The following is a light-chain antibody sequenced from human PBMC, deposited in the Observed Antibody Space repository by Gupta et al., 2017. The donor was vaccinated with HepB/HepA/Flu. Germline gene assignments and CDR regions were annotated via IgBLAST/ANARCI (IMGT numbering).Light chain of an antibody. CDR3: AAWDDSLNGFNYV. V-gene: IGLV1-44*01. CDR1: CPNIGSNT. J-gene: IGLJ1*01. CDR2: TNN. Sequence: QSVLTQPPSASVTTRQRVTTYRSGSCPNIGSNTVNWYQQLPGTAPKLLIYTNNKRPSGVPDRFSGSKSGTSASLAISGLQSEDEADDYCAAWDDSLNGFNYVFGTGTKVTVL.